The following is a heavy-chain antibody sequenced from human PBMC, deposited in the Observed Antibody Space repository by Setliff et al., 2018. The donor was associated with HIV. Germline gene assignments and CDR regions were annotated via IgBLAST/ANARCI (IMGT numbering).Heavy chain of an antibody. D-gene: IGHD6-19*01. CDR3: ARAYSSRGGEDY. V-gene: IGHV5-51*01. J-gene: IGHJ4*02. CDR1: GYSFTTYW. CDR2: IFPGDSDT. Sequence: GESLKISCKGSGYSFTTYWIDWVRQMPGKGLEWIAIIFPGDSDTRYSTSFQGQVTFSVGKSISFAYLHWSNLKASDTAKYYCARAYSSRGGEDYWDRGTRVAVAS.